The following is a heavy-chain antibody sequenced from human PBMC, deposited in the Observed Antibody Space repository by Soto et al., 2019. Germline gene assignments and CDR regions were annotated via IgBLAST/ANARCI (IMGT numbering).Heavy chain of an antibody. CDR1: DDSISSGGYY. D-gene: IGHD3-9*01. V-gene: IGHV4-31*03. J-gene: IGHJ2*01. CDR2: IYGTGNM. Sequence: QVQLQESGPGLVKPSQTLSLTCTVSDDSISSGGYYWSWIRQHPGKGLEWIGYIYGTGNMYYQSSLKSRLTFSADTSKNPFSLTLTSVTAADTAVYYCARGPDTWFFALWGRGTLVTVSS. CDR3: ARGPDTWFFAL.